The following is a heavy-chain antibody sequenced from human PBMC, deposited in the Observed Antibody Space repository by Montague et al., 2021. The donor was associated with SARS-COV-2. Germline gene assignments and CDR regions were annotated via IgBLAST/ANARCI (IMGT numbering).Heavy chain of an antibody. CDR2: INHSGGT. CDR1: GGSFSGYH. CDR3: ARGGRQWLVIDPRYYFDC. V-gene: IGHV4-34*01. D-gene: IGHD6-19*01. J-gene: IGHJ4*01. Sequence: SETLSLTCAVYGGSFSGYHWSWIRQPPGKGLEWIGEINHSGGTNYNPSLKSLVTISVDTSKNQFSLKLSSVTAADTAVYYCARGGRQWLVIDPRYYFDCWGQGTLVTVSS.